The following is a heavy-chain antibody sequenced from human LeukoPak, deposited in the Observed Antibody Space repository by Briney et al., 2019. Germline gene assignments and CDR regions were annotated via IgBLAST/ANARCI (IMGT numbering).Heavy chain of an antibody. CDR3: ARDTKWLLGYYYYGMDV. CDR1: GGSISSYY. D-gene: IGHD3-22*01. Sequence: SETLSLTCTVSGGSISSYYWSWIRQPAGKGLEWIGRIYTCGSTNYNPSLKSRVTMSVDTSKNQFSLKLSSVTAADTAVYYCARDTKWLLGYYYYGMDVWGQGTTVTVSS. J-gene: IGHJ6*02. CDR2: IYTCGST. V-gene: IGHV4-4*07.